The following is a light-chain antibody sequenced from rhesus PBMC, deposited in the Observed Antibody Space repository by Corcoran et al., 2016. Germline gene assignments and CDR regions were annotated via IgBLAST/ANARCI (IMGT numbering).Light chain of an antibody. J-gene: IGKJ1*01. CDR2: QAS. V-gene: IGKV7-13*01. CDR3: LQSKKSPT. CDR1: ESVNFFGVNL. Sequence: DIVLTQSPASLAVSPGQRATITCRASESVNFFGVNLIHWYQQKPGQPPKLLVYQASNKCTGVPARFRDSGSGTYFTLTIRPVEADDAADYYCLQSKKSPTFGQGTKVEIK.